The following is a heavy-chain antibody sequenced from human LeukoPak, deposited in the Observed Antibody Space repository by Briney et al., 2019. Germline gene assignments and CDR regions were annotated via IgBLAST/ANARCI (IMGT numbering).Heavy chain of an antibody. Sequence: GGSLRLSCTASGFTFGDYAMSWVRQAPGKGLEWVGFIRSKAYGGTTAYAASVKGRFTISRADSKSILYMQMNRLKTEDTAVYYCTRATAVFWSGYPDYGGQGTLVTVSS. CDR3: TRATAVFWSGYPDY. CDR2: IRSKAYGGTT. J-gene: IGHJ4*02. CDR1: GFTFGDYA. V-gene: IGHV3-49*04. D-gene: IGHD3-3*01.